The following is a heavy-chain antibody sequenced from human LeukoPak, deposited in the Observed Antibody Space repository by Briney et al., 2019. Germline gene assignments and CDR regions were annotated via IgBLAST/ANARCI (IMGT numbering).Heavy chain of an antibody. CDR1: GGSISSLY. D-gene: IGHD3-16*01. CDR3: ARVLWGDWFDP. CDR2: IYYSGST. J-gene: IGHJ5*02. V-gene: IGHV4-59*11. Sequence: SETLSLTRTVSGGSISSLYWSWIRQPPGKGLEWIGYIYYSGSTNYNPSLKSRVTISVDRSKNQFSLKLSSVTAADTAVYYCARVLWGDWFDPWGQGTLVTVSS.